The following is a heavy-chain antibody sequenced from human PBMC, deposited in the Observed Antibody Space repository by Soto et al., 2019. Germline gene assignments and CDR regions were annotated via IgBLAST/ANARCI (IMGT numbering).Heavy chain of an antibody. D-gene: IGHD5-18*01. CDR1: GDSISSGGYS. V-gene: IGHV4-30-2*01. Sequence: PSETLSLTCAVSGDSISSGGYSWSWIRQPPGKGLEWIGYIYHSGSTYYNPSLKSRVAISVDRSKNQFSLKLSSVTAADTAVYYCARDGGYSYGYFDYWGQETLVTGSS. CDR3: ARDGGYSYGYFDY. J-gene: IGHJ4*02. CDR2: IYHSGST.